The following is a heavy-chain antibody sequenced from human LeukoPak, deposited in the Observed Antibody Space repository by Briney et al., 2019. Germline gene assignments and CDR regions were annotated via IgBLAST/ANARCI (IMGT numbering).Heavy chain of an antibody. CDR2: IYYSGST. J-gene: IGHJ5*02. CDR3: ARQWELRGWFDP. CDR1: GGSISSYY. Sequence: SETLSLTCTVSGGSISSYYWSWIRQPPGKGREWIGYIYYSGSTNYNPSLKSRVTMSVDTSNNQFSLKLTSVTAADTAVYYCARQWELRGWFDPWGQGTLVTVSS. D-gene: IGHD1-26*01. V-gene: IGHV4-59*08.